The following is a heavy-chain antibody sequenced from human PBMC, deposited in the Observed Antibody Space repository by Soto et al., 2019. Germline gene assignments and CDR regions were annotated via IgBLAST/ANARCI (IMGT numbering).Heavy chain of an antibody. D-gene: IGHD1-1*01. J-gene: IGHJ5*02. CDR2: ISYDGSNK. V-gene: IGHV3-30*18. CDR3: AKNRGPRTTIWLDP. CDR1: GFTFSSYG. Sequence: GGSLRLSCAASGFTFSSYGMHWVRQAPGKGLEWVAVISYDGSNKYYADSVKGRFTISRDNSKNTLYLQMNSLRAEDTAVYYCAKNRGPRTTIWLDPWGQGTLVTVSS.